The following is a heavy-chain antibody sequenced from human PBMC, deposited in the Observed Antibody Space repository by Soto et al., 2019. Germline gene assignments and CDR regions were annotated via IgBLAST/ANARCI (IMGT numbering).Heavy chain of an antibody. D-gene: IGHD6-13*01. CDR3: ARGRGYSSSCSIYYFDC. J-gene: IGHJ4*02. CDR2: LNPDGSTT. V-gene: IGHV3-74*03. CDR1: GFTFRAYW. Sequence: PGGALRLSWTASGFTFRAYWMDGVRQVPGKRLVWVARLNPDGSTTKYADSVKGRVTISRDNAKNTLYLQMNSLRAEDTAVYYYARGRGYSSSCSIYYFDCWGQGTQVTVSS.